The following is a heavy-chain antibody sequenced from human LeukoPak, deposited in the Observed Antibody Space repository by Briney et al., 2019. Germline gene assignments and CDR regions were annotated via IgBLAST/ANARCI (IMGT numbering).Heavy chain of an antibody. CDR1: GFTFSSYA. Sequence: GGSLRLSCAASGFTFSSYAMSWVRQAPGKGLEWVSTITGSGGGTYYADSVKGRFSISRDNSKKTLYLHMNSLRPEDTAVYYCAKDVVGQQWPENYWGQGTQVTVSS. V-gene: IGHV3-23*01. CDR3: AKDVVGQQWPENY. D-gene: IGHD6-19*01. J-gene: IGHJ4*02. CDR2: ITGSGGGT.